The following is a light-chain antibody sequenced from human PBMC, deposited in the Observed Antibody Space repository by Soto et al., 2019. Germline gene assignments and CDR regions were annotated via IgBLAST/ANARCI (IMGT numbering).Light chain of an antibody. CDR3: QQRSQWPLT. CDR2: DAF. CDR1: QSIGTS. J-gene: IGKJ4*01. Sequence: EIVLTQSPATLSLSPGERATLSCRASQSIGTSLDWYQQKPGQVPRLLIFDAFDRATGMPARFSGSGSGTDFTLTISNLEPDDFPVYYCQQRSQWPLTFGGGTKVEIK. V-gene: IGKV3-11*01.